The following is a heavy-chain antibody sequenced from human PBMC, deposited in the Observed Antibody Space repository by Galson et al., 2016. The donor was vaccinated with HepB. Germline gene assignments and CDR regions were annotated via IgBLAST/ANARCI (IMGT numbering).Heavy chain of an antibody. V-gene: IGHV3-7*03. CDR1: GFSFSNYW. D-gene: IGHD2-8*01. Sequence: SLRLSCAASGFSFSNYWMSWVRQAPGKGLELVANIKRDGSETNYVDSVKGRFTISRDNAKNSLYLQMNSLRAEDTAVYYCARDGDVLTVYAIQSYYYYGMDVWGQGTTVTVSS. CDR2: IKRDGSET. CDR3: ARDGDVLTVYAIQSYYYYGMDV. J-gene: IGHJ6*02.